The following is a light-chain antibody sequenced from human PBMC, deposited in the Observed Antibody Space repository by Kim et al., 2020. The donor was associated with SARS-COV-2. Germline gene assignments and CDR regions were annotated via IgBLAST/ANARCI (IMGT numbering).Light chain of an antibody. CDR1: QDNCSL. Sequence: PSVGDRVTITGRARQDNCSLLDWYQQKPGKAPKLLIHNASNLERGGPSRFSGSGTGTDFTFTISSLQPEDSATYYCQQYDSFPRTFGQGTKVDIK. CDR2: NAS. V-gene: IGKV1-33*01. J-gene: IGKJ1*01. CDR3: QQYDSFPRT.